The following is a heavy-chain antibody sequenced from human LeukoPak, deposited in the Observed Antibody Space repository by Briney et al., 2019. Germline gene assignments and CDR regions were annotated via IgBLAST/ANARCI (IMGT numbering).Heavy chain of an antibody. CDR3: ARELISSRAAFDT. J-gene: IGHJ3*02. D-gene: IGHD3-10*01. CDR2: VGHSGTT. CDR1: GGPLNDYL. V-gene: IGHV4-34*01. Sequence: SETLSLTCAVYGGPLNDYLWSWIRQPPRQGLEWIGEVGHSGTTNYNPSLKSRVTISVDTSKNQFSLKLNSVTAADTAVYFCARELISSRAAFDTWGQGTVVTVSS.